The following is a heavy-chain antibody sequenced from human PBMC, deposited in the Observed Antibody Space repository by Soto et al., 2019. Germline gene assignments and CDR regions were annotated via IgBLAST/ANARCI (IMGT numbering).Heavy chain of an antibody. Sequence: GGSLRLSCAASGFTFSSYWMSWVRQAPGKGLEWVANIKQDGSEKYYVDSVKGRFTISRDNAKNSLYLQMNSLRAEDTAVYYCASNHLVAAAGTLVGATGFDYWGQGTLVTVSS. V-gene: IGHV3-7*05. CDR2: IKQDGSEK. CDR1: GFTFSSYW. D-gene: IGHD6-13*01. J-gene: IGHJ4*02. CDR3: ASNHLVAAAGTLVGATGFDY.